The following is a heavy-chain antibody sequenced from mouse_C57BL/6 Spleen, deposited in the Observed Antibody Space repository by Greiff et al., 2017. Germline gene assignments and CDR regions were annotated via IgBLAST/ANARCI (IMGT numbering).Heavy chain of an antibody. CDR1: GYAFSSSW. V-gene: IGHV1-82*01. CDR2: IYPGDGDT. D-gene: IGHD1-1*01. CDR3: ARDYYGSNYWYFDV. Sequence: QVQLQQSGPELVKPGASVKISCKASGYAFSSSWMNWVKQRPGKGLEWIGRIYPGDGDTNYNGKFKGKATLTADKSSSTAYMQLSSLTSEDSAVYCCARDYYGSNYWYFDVWGTGTTVTVSS. J-gene: IGHJ1*03.